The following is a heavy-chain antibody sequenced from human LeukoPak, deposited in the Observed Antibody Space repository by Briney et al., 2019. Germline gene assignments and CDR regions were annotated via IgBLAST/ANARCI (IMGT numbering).Heavy chain of an antibody. CDR2: ISSSSSTI. J-gene: IGHJ3*02. D-gene: IGHD3-22*01. CDR3: ARDCDISGYYLSLLAFDI. Sequence: GGSLRLSCAASGFTFRSYSMNWVRQAPGKGLEWVSYISSSSSTIYYVDSVKGRFTISRDNAKNSLYLQMNSLRDEDTAVYYCARDCDISGYYLSLLAFDIWGQGTMVTVSS. V-gene: IGHV3-48*02. CDR1: GFTFRSYS.